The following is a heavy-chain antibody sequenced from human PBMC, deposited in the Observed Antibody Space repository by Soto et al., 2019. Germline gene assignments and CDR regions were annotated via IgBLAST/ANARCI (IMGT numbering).Heavy chain of an antibody. CDR1: GFTFTSSA. D-gene: IGHD3-22*01. Sequence: SVKVSCTASGFTFTSSAVQWVRQARGQRLEWIGWIVVGSGNTNYAQKFQERVTITRDMSTSTAYMELSSLRSEDTAVYYCAAGYYYDSSGYRPFDYWGQGTLVTVSS. J-gene: IGHJ4*02. CDR3: AAGYYYDSSGYRPFDY. CDR2: IVVGSGNT. V-gene: IGHV1-58*01.